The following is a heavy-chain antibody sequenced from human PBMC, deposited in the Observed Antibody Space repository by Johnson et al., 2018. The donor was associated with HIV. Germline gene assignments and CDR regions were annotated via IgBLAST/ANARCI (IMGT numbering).Heavy chain of an antibody. CDR2: ISSNGGST. CDR3: ARHYYDSSGYSLDAYDI. Sequence: VQLMESGGGLVQPGGSLRLSCAASGFTFSSYAMHWVRQAPGKGLEYVSAISSNGGSTYYANSVKGRFTISRDNSKNTLYLQMGSLRAEDMAVYYCARHYYDSSGYSLDAYDIWGQGTMVTVSS. CDR1: GFTFSSYA. D-gene: IGHD3-22*01. J-gene: IGHJ3*02. V-gene: IGHV3-64*01.